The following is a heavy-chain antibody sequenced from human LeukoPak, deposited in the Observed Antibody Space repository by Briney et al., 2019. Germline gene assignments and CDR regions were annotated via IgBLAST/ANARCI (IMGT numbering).Heavy chain of an antibody. CDR2: INWNGGST. CDR1: GFTFDDYG. CDR3: ARDVPYRGDGLGDYFDY. Sequence: PGGSLRLSCAASGFTFDDYGMSWVRQAPGKGLEWVSGINWNGGSTGYADSVKGRFTISRDNAKNSLYLQMNSLRAEDTALYYCARDVPYRGDGLGDYFDYWGQGTLVTVSS. V-gene: IGHV3-20*04. D-gene: IGHD5-24*01. J-gene: IGHJ4*02.